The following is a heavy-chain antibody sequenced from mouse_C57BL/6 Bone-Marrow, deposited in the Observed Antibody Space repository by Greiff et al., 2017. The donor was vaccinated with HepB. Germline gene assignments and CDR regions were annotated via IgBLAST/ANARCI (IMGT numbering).Heavy chain of an antibody. J-gene: IGHJ2*01. CDR1: GFTFSSYA. CDR2: ISDGGSYT. CDR3: ARDPFYYGSLYYFDY. Sequence: DVKLVESGGGLVKPGGSLKLSCAASGFTFSSYAMSWVRQTPEKRLEWVATISDGGSYTYYPDNVKGRFTISRDNAKNNLYLQMSHLKSEDTAMYYCARDPFYYGSLYYFDYWGQGTTLTVSS. D-gene: IGHD1-1*01. V-gene: IGHV5-4*01.